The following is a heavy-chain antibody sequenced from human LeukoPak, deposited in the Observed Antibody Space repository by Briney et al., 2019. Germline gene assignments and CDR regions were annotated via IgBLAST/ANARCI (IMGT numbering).Heavy chain of an antibody. D-gene: IGHD5-18*01. CDR2: IYYTGST. CDR3: ARGLGYSYGFTYYYYGMDV. Sequence: SETPSLTCAVSGGSIGTFYWSWIRRPPGKGLEWIGYIYYTGSTNYNPSLKSRVTISVDTSKNQVSLRLTSVTAADTAVYYCARGLGYSYGFTYYYYGMDVWGQGTTVTVSS. V-gene: IGHV4-59*12. J-gene: IGHJ6*02. CDR1: GGSIGTFY.